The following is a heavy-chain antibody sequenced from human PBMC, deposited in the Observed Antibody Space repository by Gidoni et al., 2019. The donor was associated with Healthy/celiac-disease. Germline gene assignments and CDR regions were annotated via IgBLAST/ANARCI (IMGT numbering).Heavy chain of an antibody. V-gene: IGHV3-23*01. D-gene: IGHD6-19*01. CDR3: AKSGSAVAGYFDY. Sequence: EVQLLESGGGLVQPGGSLRLSCAASGFTLSSYAVSGVRQAPGKGLEWVSAISGSGGSTYYAASVKGRFTISRDNSKNTLYLQMNSLRAEDTAVYYCAKSGSAVAGYFDYWGQGTLVTVSS. CDR2: ISGSGGST. CDR1: GFTLSSYA. J-gene: IGHJ4*02.